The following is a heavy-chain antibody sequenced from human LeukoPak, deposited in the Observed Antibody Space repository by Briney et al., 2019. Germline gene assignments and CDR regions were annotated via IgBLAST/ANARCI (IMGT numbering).Heavy chain of an antibody. CDR3: ARAPAAAGHYYYMDV. CDR1: GFTFSSYA. D-gene: IGHD6-13*01. J-gene: IGHJ6*03. Sequence: GRSLRLSCAASGFTFSSYAMSWVRQAPGKGLEWVSSISSRSSYIYYADSVKGRFTISRDNAKNSLYLQMNSLRAEDTAVYYCARAPAAAGHYYYMDVWGKGTTVTISS. CDR2: ISSRSSYI. V-gene: IGHV3-21*01.